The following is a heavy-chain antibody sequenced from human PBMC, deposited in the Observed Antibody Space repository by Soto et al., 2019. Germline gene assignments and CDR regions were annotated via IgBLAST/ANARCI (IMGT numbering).Heavy chain of an antibody. J-gene: IGHJ4*02. CDR3: ARSGILTGPYGFDE. CDR2: IYYTGTT. CDR1: GDSINTGSYY. V-gene: IGHV4-39*07. Sequence: SETLSLTCTVSGDSINTGSYYWGWIRQPPGKGLEWIGSIYYTGTTFYNPSLRSRVTISLDTSKNQFSLKLSSVTAADTAVYYWARSGILTGPYGFDEWGQGTMGTGSS. D-gene: IGHD3-9*01.